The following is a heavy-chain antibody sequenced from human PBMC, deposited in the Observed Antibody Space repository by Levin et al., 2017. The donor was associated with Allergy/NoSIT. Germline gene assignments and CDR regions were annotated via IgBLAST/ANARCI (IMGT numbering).Heavy chain of an antibody. CDR1: GFSFSSYW. V-gene: IGHV3-74*01. D-gene: IGHD6-13*01. J-gene: IGHJ4*02. CDR2: ISPDGSNT. Sequence: QASETLSLTCAASGFSFSSYWMYWVRQAPGKGLVWVSYISPDGSNTNYADSVKGRFTISRDNAKNTLYLQMNSLRAEDTAVYYCARDGVTAARDYWGQGTLVTVSA. CDR3: ARDGVTAARDY.